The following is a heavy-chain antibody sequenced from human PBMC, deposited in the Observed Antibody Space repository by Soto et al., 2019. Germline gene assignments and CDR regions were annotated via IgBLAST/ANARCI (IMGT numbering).Heavy chain of an antibody. CDR3: AREGLWFGELLPFDI. CDR1: GGSFSGYY. D-gene: IGHD3-10*01. J-gene: IGHJ3*02. V-gene: IGHV4-34*01. Sequence: QVQLQQWGAGLLKPSETLSLTCAVHGGSFSGYYWSWIRQPPGRGLEWIGEINPGGSTNYNPSLKSRVALSVDTSKSQFSLNLTSVTAAETAVYYCAREGLWFGELLPFDIWGQGTMVTVSS. CDR2: INPGGST.